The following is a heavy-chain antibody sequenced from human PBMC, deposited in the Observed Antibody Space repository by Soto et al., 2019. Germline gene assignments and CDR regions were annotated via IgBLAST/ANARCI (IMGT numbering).Heavy chain of an antibody. J-gene: IGHJ6*02. Sequence: SETLSLTCTVSGGSISSSSYYWGWIRQPPGKGLEWIGSIYYSGSTYYNPSLKSRVTISVDTSKNQFSLKLSSVTAADTAVYYCARHRGRSRGWFSRHYYYYGMDVWGQGTTVTVS. CDR3: ARHRGRSRGWFSRHYYYYGMDV. V-gene: IGHV4-39*01. CDR2: IYYSGST. CDR1: GGSISSSSYY. D-gene: IGHD6-19*01.